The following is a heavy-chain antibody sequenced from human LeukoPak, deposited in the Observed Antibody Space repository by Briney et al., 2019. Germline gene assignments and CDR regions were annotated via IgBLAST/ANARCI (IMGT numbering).Heavy chain of an antibody. D-gene: IGHD4-17*01. Sequence: GGSLRLSCAASGFTFSSYAMSWVRQAPGKGLEWVSYISSSSSTIYYADSVKGRFTISRDNAKNSLYLQMNSLRAEDTAVYYCARDSASTTVTTSSFDYWGQGTLVTVSS. CDR1: GFTFSSYA. J-gene: IGHJ4*02. CDR3: ARDSASTTVTTSSFDY. V-gene: IGHV3-48*04. CDR2: ISSSSSTI.